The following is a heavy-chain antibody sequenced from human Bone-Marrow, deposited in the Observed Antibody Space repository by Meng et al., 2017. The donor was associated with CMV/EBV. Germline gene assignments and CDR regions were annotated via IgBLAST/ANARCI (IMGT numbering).Heavy chain of an antibody. V-gene: IGHV4-61*01. CDR1: GGSVSSGSYY. Sequence: SETPSLTCTVSGGSVSSGSYYWSWIRQPPGKGLEWIGYIYYSGSANYNPSFKSRVTISVDTSKNQFSLKLSSLTAADTAVYYCATNDFWSGPDPYYGLDVWGQGTTVTVSS. D-gene: IGHD3-3*01. J-gene: IGHJ6*02. CDR2: IYYSGSA. CDR3: ATNDFWSGPDPYYGLDV.